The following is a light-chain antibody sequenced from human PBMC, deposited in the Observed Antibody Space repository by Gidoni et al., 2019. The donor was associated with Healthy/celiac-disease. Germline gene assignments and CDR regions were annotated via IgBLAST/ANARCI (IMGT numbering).Light chain of an antibody. CDR2: QDS. J-gene: IGLJ2*01. CDR3: QAWDSSTAV. V-gene: IGLV3-1*01. Sequence: SYELTQPPSVSVPPGQTASITCSGVKLGDKHACWYQQKPGQSPVLVIYQDSKRPSGIPERFSGSNSGNTATLTISGTQAMDEADYYCQAWDSSTAVFGGGTKLTVL. CDR1: KLGDKH.